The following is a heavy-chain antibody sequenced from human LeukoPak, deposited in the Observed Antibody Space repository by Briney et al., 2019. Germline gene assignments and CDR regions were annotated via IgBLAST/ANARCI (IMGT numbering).Heavy chain of an antibody. Sequence: SETLSLTCSVSGDSISTSSSYWGWIRQPPGKGLEWIGYIYYSGSTNYNPSLKSRVTISVDTSKNQFSLRLSSVTAADTAVYYCARVTGYMTEDYFDYWGQGTLITVSS. CDR2: IYYSGST. V-gene: IGHV4-61*05. J-gene: IGHJ4*02. CDR1: GDSISTSSSY. D-gene: IGHD6-13*01. CDR3: ARVTGYMTEDYFDY.